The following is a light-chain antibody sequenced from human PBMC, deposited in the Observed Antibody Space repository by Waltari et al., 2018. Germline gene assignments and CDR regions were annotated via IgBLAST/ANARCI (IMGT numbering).Light chain of an antibody. CDR1: QSGFYSPNNKNY. J-gene: IGKJ4*01. V-gene: IGKV4-1*01. Sequence: DIVMTQSPDSLAVSLGERATINCKSSQSGFYSPNNKNYLSWYQQTPGQPPKPLIYWASTRAAEVPDRLSGSGSGTDFTLPLSSLQAQAVALDFCQQYYDSPFTFGGGTKVEI. CDR3: QQYYDSPFT. CDR2: WAS.